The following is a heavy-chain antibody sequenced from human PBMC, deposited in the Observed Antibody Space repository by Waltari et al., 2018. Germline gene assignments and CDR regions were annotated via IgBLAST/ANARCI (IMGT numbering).Heavy chain of an antibody. Sequence: EVQLVQSGAEVKKPGATVKISCKASGYTFTDYYMHWVQQAPGKGLEWMGRLVAEDGETIYAEKFQGRVTITADTSTDTAYMELSSLRSEDAAVYYCAIPDPKWGRDYWGQGTLVTVSS. J-gene: IGHJ4*02. CDR1: GYTFTDYY. CDR2: LVAEDGET. CDR3: AIPDPKWGRDY. D-gene: IGHD7-27*01. V-gene: IGHV1-69-2*01.